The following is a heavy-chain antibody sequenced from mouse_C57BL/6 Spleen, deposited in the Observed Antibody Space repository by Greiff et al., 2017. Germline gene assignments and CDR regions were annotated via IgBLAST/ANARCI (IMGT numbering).Heavy chain of an antibody. D-gene: IGHD2-4*01. Sequence: QVQLKQSGPGLVAPSQSLSITCTVSGFSLTSYAIRWVRQPPGKGLEWLGVIWTGGGTNYNSALKSRPSISKDNSKSEVILKMNSLQTDDTARYYCARKGYDYDDGWFAYWGQGTLVTVSA. J-gene: IGHJ3*01. V-gene: IGHV2-9-1*01. CDR2: IWTGGGT. CDR1: GFSLTSYA. CDR3: ARKGYDYDDGWFAY.